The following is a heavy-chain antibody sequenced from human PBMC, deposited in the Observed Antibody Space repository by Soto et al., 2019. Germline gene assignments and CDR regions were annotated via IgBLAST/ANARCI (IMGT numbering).Heavy chain of an antibody. D-gene: IGHD3-22*01. CDR2: VSASGLNT. V-gene: IGHV3-23*01. CDR3: ANRLYYYDSSGYYSGEYFQH. J-gene: IGHJ1*01. Sequence: SGFTFSTYAMAWVRQAPGKGLEWVSAVSASGLNTDYADPVKGRFSISRDNSKNTLHLQMNSLRAEDTAVYYCANRLYYYDSSGYYSGEYFQHWGQGTLVTVSS. CDR1: GFTFSTYA.